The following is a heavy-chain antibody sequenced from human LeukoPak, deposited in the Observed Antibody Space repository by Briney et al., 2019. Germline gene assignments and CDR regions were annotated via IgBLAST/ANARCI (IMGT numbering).Heavy chain of an antibody. Sequence: PGGSPRLSCAASGFTVSSNYMSWVRQAPGKGLEWVSVIYSGGSTYYADSVKGRFTISRDNSKDTLYLQMNSLRAEDTAVYYCARDRYDILTGSYYYYYGMDVWGQGTTVTVSS. J-gene: IGHJ6*02. D-gene: IGHD3-9*01. CDR1: GFTVSSNY. CDR3: ARDRYDILTGSYYYYYGMDV. CDR2: IYSGGST. V-gene: IGHV3-66*01.